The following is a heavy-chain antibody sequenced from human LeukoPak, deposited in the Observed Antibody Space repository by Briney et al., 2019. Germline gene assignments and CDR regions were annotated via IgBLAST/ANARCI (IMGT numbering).Heavy chain of an antibody. Sequence: SETLSLTCAVYGGSFSSYYWSWIRQPPGKGLEWIGYIYYSGSTNYNPSLKSRVTISVDTSKNQFSLKLSSVTAADTAVYYCAGAPAVTNPPFDYWGQGTLVTVSS. J-gene: IGHJ4*02. V-gene: IGHV4-59*01. D-gene: IGHD4-17*01. CDR1: GGSFSSYY. CDR3: AGAPAVTNPPFDY. CDR2: IYYSGST.